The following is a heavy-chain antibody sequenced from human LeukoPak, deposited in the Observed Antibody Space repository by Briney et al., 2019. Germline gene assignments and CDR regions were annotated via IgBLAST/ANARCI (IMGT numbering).Heavy chain of an antibody. CDR3: AREDDWNHEDY. V-gene: IGHV3-7*01. CDR2: IKQDGSEK. Sequence: GGSLRLSCAASGFTFSNYWMSWVRQAPGKGLEWVANIKQDGSEKYYVNSVKGRFTISRDNAKNSLYLQMNSLRAEDTAIYYCAREDDWNHEDYWGQGTLVTVSS. CDR1: GFTFSNYW. J-gene: IGHJ4*02. D-gene: IGHD1-1*01.